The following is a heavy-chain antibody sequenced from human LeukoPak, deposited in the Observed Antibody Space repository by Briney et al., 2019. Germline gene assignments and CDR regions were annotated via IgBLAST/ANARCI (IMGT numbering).Heavy chain of an antibody. CDR2: INRRGDST. CDR3: ARDEGWCFDY. CDR1: GHTFTSYY. J-gene: IGHJ4*02. V-gene: IGHV1-46*03. D-gene: IGHD2-8*01. Sequence: GASVKVSCKASGHTFTSYYMHWGPQAPGHGLEWMGKINRRGDSTSYAQKLQGRVTMTRDTSTSTVYMELRSLRAEDTAVYYCARDEGWCFDYWGQGTLVTVSS.